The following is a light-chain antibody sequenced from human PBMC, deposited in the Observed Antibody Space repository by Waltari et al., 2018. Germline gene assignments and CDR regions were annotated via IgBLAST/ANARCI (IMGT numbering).Light chain of an antibody. CDR3: AAWDNTLSGPS. CDR1: SSNIGSNT. CDR2: RNN. Sequence: QSVVTQPPSASGTPGQRVTISCSGRSSNIGSNTVNWYQQFPGRAPKLLIYRNNQRPSGGPDRFSGYKAGTSASLAISGLQSEDEADYYCAAWDNTLSGPSFGGGTKVTVL. V-gene: IGLV1-44*01. J-gene: IGLJ3*02.